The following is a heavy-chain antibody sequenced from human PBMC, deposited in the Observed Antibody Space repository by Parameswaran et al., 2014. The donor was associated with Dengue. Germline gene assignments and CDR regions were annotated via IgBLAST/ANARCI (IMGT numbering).Heavy chain of an antibody. CDR3: ARDRDGSGSYYNYYGMDV. J-gene: IGHJ6*02. V-gene: IGHV4-38-2*02. Sequence: VRQAPGKGLEWIGSIYHSGSTYYNPSLKSRVTISVDTSKNQFSLKLSSVTAADTAVYYCARDRDGSGSYYNYYGMDVWGQGTTVTVSS. D-gene: IGHD3-10*01. CDR2: IYHSGST.